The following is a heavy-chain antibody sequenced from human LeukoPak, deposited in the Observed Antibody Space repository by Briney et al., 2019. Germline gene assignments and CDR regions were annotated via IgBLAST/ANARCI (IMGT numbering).Heavy chain of an antibody. CDR3: ARVNSSGWSRDY. J-gene: IGHJ4*02. Sequence: GGSLRLSCAASGFTFSNYWMNWVRQAPGKGLEWVANIKQDGNQKYYVDSVKGRFTISRDDAKNSLYLQMNNLRVEDTAVYYCARVNSSGWSRDYWGQGTLVTVSS. D-gene: IGHD6-19*01. CDR2: IKQDGNQK. CDR1: GFTFSNYW. V-gene: IGHV3-7*01.